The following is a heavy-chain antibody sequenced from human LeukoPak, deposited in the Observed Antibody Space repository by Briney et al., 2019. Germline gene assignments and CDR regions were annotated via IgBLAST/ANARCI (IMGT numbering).Heavy chain of an antibody. D-gene: IGHD3-22*01. Sequence: GGSLRLSCAASGFTFSSYWMSWVRQAPGKGLEWVANIKQDGSEKYYVDSVKGRFTISRENAKNSLYLQMNSLRAEDTAVYYCAREWHFRYYYDSSGYRFDYWGQGTLVTVSS. J-gene: IGHJ4*02. CDR1: GFTFSSYW. V-gene: IGHV3-7*01. CDR3: AREWHFRYYYDSSGYRFDY. CDR2: IKQDGSEK.